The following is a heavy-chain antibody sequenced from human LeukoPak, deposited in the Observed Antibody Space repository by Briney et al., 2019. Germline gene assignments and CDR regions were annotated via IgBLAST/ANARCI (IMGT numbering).Heavy chain of an antibody. CDR2: ISSSSSYI. CDR3: ARVLRYCSGGNCYSGGLGYMDV. J-gene: IGHJ6*03. Sequence: GGSLRLSCAASGFTFSSYSMNWVRQAPGKGLEWVSSISSSSSYIYYADSVKGRFTISRDNAKNLLFLQMNSLRAEDTAVYYCARVLRYCSGGNCYSGGLGYMDVWGKGTTVTISS. CDR1: GFTFSSYS. V-gene: IGHV3-21*04. D-gene: IGHD2-15*01.